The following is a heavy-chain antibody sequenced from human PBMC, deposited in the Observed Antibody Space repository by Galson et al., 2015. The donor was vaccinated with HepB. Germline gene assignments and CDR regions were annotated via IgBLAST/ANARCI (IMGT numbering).Heavy chain of an antibody. CDR3: AREEGYYYDSSGPGTYFDL. V-gene: IGHV3-30*03. D-gene: IGHD3-22*01. J-gene: IGHJ2*01. CDR2: ISYDGSNK. Sequence: SLRLSCAASGFTFSSYGMHWVRQAPGKGLEWVAVISYDGSNKYYADSVKGRFTISRDNSKNTLYLQMNSLRAEDTAVYYCAREEGYYYDSSGPGTYFDLWGRGTLVTVSS. CDR1: GFTFSSYG.